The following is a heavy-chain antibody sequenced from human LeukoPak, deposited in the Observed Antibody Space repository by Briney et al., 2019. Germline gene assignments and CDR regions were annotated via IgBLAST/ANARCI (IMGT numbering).Heavy chain of an antibody. CDR2: IYTSEST. J-gene: IGHJ6*03. D-gene: IGHD6-19*01. CDR1: GGSVSSGSYY. V-gene: IGHV4-61*01. Sequence: PSETLSLTCTVSGGSVSSGSYYWSWIRQPPGKGLEWIGRIYTSESTNYNPSLKSRVTMSVDTSKNQFSLKLSSVTAADTAVYYCARDSPAVAGRYYYYYYMDVWGKGTTVTVSS. CDR3: ARDSPAVAGRYYYYYYMDV.